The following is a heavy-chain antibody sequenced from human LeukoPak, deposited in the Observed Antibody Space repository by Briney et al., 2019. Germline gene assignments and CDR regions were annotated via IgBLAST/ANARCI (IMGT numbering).Heavy chain of an antibody. D-gene: IGHD1-14*01. CDR2: IIPIFGTA. CDR3: AREPEAIRTPYYFDY. CDR1: GGTFSSYA. J-gene: IGHJ4*02. V-gene: IGHV1-69*13. Sequence: ASVKVSCKASGGTFSSYAISWVRQAPGQGLEWMGGIIPIFGTANYAQKFQGRVTITADESTSTAYMELSSPRSEDTAVYYCAREPEAIRTPYYFDYWGQGTLVTVSS.